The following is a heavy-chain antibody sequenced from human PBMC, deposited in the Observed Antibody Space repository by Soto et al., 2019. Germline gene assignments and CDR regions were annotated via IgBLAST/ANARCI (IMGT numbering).Heavy chain of an antibody. CDR3: ARERRWEPLLY. V-gene: IGHV1-18*01. D-gene: IGHD1-26*01. J-gene: IGHJ4*02. CDR1: GYTFSNYG. CDR2: VSAYNRNT. Sequence: QVQLVQSGPEVKKPGASVKVSCKGSGYTFSNYGVTWVRQAPGQGLERLGWVSAYNRNTDYAQKFEDRATMTIHTSTNTAYLELRGLTPDDTAVYYCARERRWEPLLYWGQGTL.